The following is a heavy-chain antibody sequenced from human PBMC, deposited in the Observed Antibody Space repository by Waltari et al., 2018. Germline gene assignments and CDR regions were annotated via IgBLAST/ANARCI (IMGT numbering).Heavy chain of an antibody. CDR1: GFTFSSYS. V-gene: IGHV3-48*01. D-gene: IGHD1-26*01. CDR3: ARDIVGAKSEAFDI. CDR2: ISSSSSTI. J-gene: IGHJ3*02. Sequence: EVQLVESGGGLVQLGGSLRLSCAASGFTFSSYSMNWVRQAPGKGLEWVSYISSSSSTIYYADSVKGRFTISRDNAKNSLYLQMNSLRAEDTAVYYCARDIVGAKSEAFDIWGQGTMVTVSS.